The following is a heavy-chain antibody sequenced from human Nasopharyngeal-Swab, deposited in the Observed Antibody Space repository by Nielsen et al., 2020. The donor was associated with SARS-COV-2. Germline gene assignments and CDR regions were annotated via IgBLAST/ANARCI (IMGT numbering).Heavy chain of an antibody. V-gene: IGHV4-31*03. CDR2: IYYSGST. Sequence: SETLSLTCTVSGGSISSGGYYWSWIRQHPGKGLEWIGYIYYSGSTYYNPSLKSRVTISVDTSKNQFSLKLSSVTAADTAVYYCARARITMIVVVHAFDIWGQGTMVTVSS. D-gene: IGHD3-22*01. CDR1: GGSISSGGYY. J-gene: IGHJ3*02. CDR3: ARARITMIVVVHAFDI.